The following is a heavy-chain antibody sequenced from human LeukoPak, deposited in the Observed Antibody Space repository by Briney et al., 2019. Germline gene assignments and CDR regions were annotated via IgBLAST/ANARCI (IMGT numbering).Heavy chain of an antibody. J-gene: IGHJ3*02. Sequence: GGSLRLSCAASGFTFSSYTMNWVRQAPGKGLEWVSYIDSSSSTIYYADSVKGRFTVSRDNSKNTLYLQMNSLRAEDTAVYYCARESYCSGGSCYSGRAFDIWGQGTMVTVSS. CDR3: ARESYCSGGSCYSGRAFDI. D-gene: IGHD2-15*01. V-gene: IGHV3-48*01. CDR1: GFTFSSYT. CDR2: IDSSSSTI.